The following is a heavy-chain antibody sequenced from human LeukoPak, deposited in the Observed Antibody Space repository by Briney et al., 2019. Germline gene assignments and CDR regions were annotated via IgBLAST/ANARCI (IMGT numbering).Heavy chain of an antibody. V-gene: IGHV4-59*01. CDR2: IYYSGST. CDR1: GGSISSYY. Sequence: SETLSLTCTVSGGSISSYYWSWIRQPPGKGLEWIGYIYYSGSTNYNPSLKSRVTISVDTSKNQFSLKLSSVTAADTAVYYCARSGINIRAGWNWFDPWGQGTLVTVSS. J-gene: IGHJ5*02. CDR3: ARSGINIRAGWNWFDP. D-gene: IGHD1-1*01.